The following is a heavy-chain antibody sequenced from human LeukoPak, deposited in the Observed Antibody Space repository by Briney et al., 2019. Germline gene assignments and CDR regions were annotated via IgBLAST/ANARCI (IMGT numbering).Heavy chain of an antibody. CDR3: ARLRGKQWLANYYYYGMDV. V-gene: IGHV3-21*01. Sequence: PGGSLRLSCAASGFTFSSYSMNWVRQAPGKGLEWVSSISSSSSYIYYADSVKGRFTISRDNAKNSLYLQMNSLRAEDTAVYYCARLRGKQWLANYYYYGMDVWGQGTTVTVSS. J-gene: IGHJ6*02. CDR2: ISSSSSYI. CDR1: GFTFSSYS. D-gene: IGHD6-19*01.